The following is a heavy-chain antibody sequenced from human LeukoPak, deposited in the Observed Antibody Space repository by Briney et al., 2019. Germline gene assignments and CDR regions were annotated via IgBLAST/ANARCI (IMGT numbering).Heavy chain of an antibody. CDR3: ARGVITMIVVVTYYFDY. CDR1: GGSISSYY. Sequence: PSETLSLTCTVSGGSISSYYWSWIRQPAGKGLEWIGYIYTSGSTNYNPSLKSRVTISVDTSKNQFSLKLSSVTAADTAVYYCARGVITMIVVVTYYFDYWGQGTLVTVSS. V-gene: IGHV4-4*09. D-gene: IGHD3-22*01. CDR2: IYTSGST. J-gene: IGHJ4*02.